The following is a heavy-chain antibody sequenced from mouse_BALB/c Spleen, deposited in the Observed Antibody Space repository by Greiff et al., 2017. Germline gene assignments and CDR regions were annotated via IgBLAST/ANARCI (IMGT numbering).Heavy chain of an antibody. CDR2: ISTYYGDA. CDR1: GYTFTDYA. J-gene: IGHJ2*01. CDR3: ARELGGYFDY. V-gene: IGHV1S137*01. Sequence: QVQLKESGAELVRPGVSVKISCKGSGYTFTDYAMHWVKQSHAKSLEWIGVISTYYGDASYNQKFKGKATMTVDKSSSTAYMQLSSLTSDDSAVYFCARELGGYFDYWGQGTTLTVSS. D-gene: IGHD4-1*01.